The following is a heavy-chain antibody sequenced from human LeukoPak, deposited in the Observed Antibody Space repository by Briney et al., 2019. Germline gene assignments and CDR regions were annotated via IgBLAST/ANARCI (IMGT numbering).Heavy chain of an antibody. V-gene: IGHV7-4-1*02. CDR1: GYTFTSYA. J-gene: IGHJ6*02. Sequence: ASVKVSCKASGYTFTSYAMNWVRQAPGQGLEWMGWINTNTGNPTYAQGFTGRFVFSLDTSVSTAYLQISSLKAEDTAVYYCARSNIVVVPAAMGGDYYYYGMDVWGQGTTVTVSS. CDR2: INTNTGNP. D-gene: IGHD2-2*01. CDR3: ARSNIVVVPAAMGGDYYYYGMDV.